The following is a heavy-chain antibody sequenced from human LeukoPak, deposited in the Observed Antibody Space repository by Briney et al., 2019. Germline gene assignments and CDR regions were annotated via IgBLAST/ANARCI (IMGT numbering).Heavy chain of an antibody. Sequence: SETLSLTCTVSGGSISSFYSSWIRQPPGEGLEWIVYIYYSGSTTYNPSLKSRVTTSVDTAKNQFSLKLSSVTAADTAVYYCARTYSYYDFWRGYWRVGWFDPWGQGTLVTVSS. D-gene: IGHD3-3*01. CDR3: ARTYSYYDFWRGYWRVGWFDP. CDR2: IYYSGST. V-gene: IGHV4-59*01. CDR1: GGSISSFY. J-gene: IGHJ5*02.